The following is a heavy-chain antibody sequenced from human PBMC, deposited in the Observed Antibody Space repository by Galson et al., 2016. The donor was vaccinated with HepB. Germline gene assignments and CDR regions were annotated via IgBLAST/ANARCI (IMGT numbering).Heavy chain of an antibody. V-gene: IGHV3-7*01. J-gene: IGHJ2*01. CDR1: GFILTNYW. Sequence: SLRLSCAVSGFILTNYWMTWVRQAPGKGLEWVAIIKDDGSEKYYVGSVEGRFTISRDNPKSSVYLQMTSLRAEDTALYYCSRVCGADYGGIWYSDLWGRGTLVTVSS. CDR2: IKDDGSEK. CDR3: SRVCGADYGGIWYSDL. D-gene: IGHD4-23*01.